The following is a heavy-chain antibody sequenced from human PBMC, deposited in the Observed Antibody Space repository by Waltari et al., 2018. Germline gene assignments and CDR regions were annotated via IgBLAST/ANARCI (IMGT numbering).Heavy chain of an antibody. CDR2: IGGSGGTS. CDR1: GFTFSHFS. J-gene: IGHJ4*02. Sequence: VQLLESGGDLIQPGGSLRLSCAASGFTFSHFSMTWVRQAPGKGLEWVSSIGGSGGTSYYTASVTGRFTIARDNSENTLYLHMNSLRAEDSAIYYCAKDRGSGRIYFDSWGRGTLVAVSS. D-gene: IGHD3-10*01. CDR3: AKDRGSGRIYFDS. V-gene: IGHV3-23*01.